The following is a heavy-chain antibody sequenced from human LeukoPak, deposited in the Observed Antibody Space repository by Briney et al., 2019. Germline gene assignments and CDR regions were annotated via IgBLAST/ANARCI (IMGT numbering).Heavy chain of an antibody. CDR1: GGSISSYS. CDR3: AGHHPRNTVDF. J-gene: IGHJ4*02. CDR2: ISYSGST. V-gene: IGHV4-59*08. Sequence: PSETLSLTCTVSGGSISSYSWSWIRQPPGKGLEWIGYISYSGSTNYNPSLKSRVTISLDTSKNQFSLKLSSVTAADTAVYYCAGHHPRNTVDFWGQGTLVTVSS. D-gene: IGHD2/OR15-2a*01.